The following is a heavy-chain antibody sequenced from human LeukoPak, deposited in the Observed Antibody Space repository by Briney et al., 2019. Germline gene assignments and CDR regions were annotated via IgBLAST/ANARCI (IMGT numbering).Heavy chain of an antibody. CDR3: ARENDNFELDY. CDR1: GYTFTSYD. D-gene: IGHD3-9*01. Sequence: GASVKVSCKASGYTFTSYDINWVRQATGQGLEWMGIINPSGGSTSYAQKFQGRVTMTRDTSTSTVYMELSSLRSEDTAVYYCARENDNFELDYWGQGTLVTVSS. CDR2: INPSGGST. V-gene: IGHV1-46*01. J-gene: IGHJ4*02.